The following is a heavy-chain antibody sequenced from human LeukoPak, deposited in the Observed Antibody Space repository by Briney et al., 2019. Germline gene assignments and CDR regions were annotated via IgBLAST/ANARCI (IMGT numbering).Heavy chain of an antibody. V-gene: IGHV1-2*02. D-gene: IGHD3-9*01. CDR3: AREQLRYFDWLLSHSFWFDP. J-gene: IGHJ5*02. Sequence: GASVKVSCKASGYTFTGYYMHWVRQAPGQGLEWMGWINPNSGGTNYAQKLQGRVTMTTDTSTSTAYMELRSLRSDDTAVYYCAREQLRYFDWLLSHSFWFDPWGQGTLVTVSS. CDR1: GYTFTGYY. CDR2: INPNSGGT.